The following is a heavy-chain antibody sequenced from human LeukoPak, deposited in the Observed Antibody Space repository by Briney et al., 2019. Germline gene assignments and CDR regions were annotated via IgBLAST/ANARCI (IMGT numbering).Heavy chain of an antibody. CDR2: ISGSGSST. V-gene: IGHV3-23*01. CDR1: GFTFSSYG. CDR3: ARDPLGDSSGYYYGRGWFDP. D-gene: IGHD3-22*01. Sequence: GGTLRLSCAASGFTFSSYGMSWVRQAPGKGLEWVSAISGSGSSTYYADSVKGRFIISRDNSKNTLYLQMSSLRAEDTAVYYCARDPLGDSSGYYYGRGWFDPWGQGTLVTVSS. J-gene: IGHJ5*02.